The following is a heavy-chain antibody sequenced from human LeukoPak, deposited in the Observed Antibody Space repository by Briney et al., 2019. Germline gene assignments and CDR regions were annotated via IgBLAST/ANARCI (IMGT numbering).Heavy chain of an antibody. CDR1: GFTSSSYA. J-gene: IGHJ4*02. CDR2: ISYDGSNK. CDR3: ARGTVAGQFDS. D-gene: IGHD6-19*01. Sequence: GRSLRLSCAASGFTSSSYAMHWVRQAPGKGLEWVSVISYDGSNKYYADSVKGRFTISRDNSKNTLYLQMNSLRAEDTAVYYCARGTVAGQFDSWGQGTLVTVSS. V-gene: IGHV3-30*04.